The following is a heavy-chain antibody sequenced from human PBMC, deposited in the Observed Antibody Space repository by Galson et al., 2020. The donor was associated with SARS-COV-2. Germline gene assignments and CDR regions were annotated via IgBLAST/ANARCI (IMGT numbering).Heavy chain of an antibody. CDR1: GFSLTTSGAG. D-gene: IGHD6-19*01. V-gene: IGHV2-5*01. CDR2: LYWNDKK. Sequence: ESGPTLVKPTQTLTLTCTFSGFSLTTSGAGVGWIRQTPGKALEWLALLYWNDKKDYSPSLKSRLTITKDTSKNQVVLTMTNMDPGDTATYYCAHSTDQDSSGWYFSSSMGHYFDSWGHGTLVTVSS. CDR3: AHSTDQDSSGWYFSSSMGHYFDS. J-gene: IGHJ4*01.